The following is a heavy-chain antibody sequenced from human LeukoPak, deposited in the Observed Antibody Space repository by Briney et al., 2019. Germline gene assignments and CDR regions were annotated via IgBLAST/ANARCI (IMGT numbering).Heavy chain of an antibody. CDR1: GYSFTDYW. V-gene: IGHV5-51*01. CDR2: IYPGDSDT. Sequence: GESLKISCQTAGYSFTDYWIGWVRQMPGKGLEWMGIIYPGDSDTRCGPSFQGQVTISADKSIRTAYLQWSLKASDTAIYYCARSDQLRWFGEPRRPFYYGMDVWGQGTTVTVS. J-gene: IGHJ6*02. CDR3: ARSDQLRWFGEPRRPFYYGMDV. D-gene: IGHD3-10*01.